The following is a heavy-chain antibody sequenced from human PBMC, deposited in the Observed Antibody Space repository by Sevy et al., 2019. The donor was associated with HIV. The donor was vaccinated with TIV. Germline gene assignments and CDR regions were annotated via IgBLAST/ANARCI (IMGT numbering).Heavy chain of an antibody. CDR1: GFTFSSYG. Sequence: GGSLRLSCAASGFTFSSYGMHWVRQAPGKGLEWVAVISYGGSNKYYADSVKGRFTISRDNSKNTLYLQMNSLRAEDTAVYYCAKGGEAAALTYYYYGMDVWGQGTTVTVSS. D-gene: IGHD6-13*01. V-gene: IGHV3-30*18. J-gene: IGHJ6*02. CDR2: ISYGGSNK. CDR3: AKGGEAAALTYYYYGMDV.